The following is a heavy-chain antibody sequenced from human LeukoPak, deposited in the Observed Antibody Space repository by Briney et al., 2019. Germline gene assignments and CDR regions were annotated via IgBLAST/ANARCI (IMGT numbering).Heavy chain of an antibody. V-gene: IGHV3-30*04. CDR1: GFTFSSYA. Sequence: PGRSLRLSCAASGFTFSSYAMHWVRQAPGKGLEWVAVISYDGGNKYYADSVKGRFTISRDNSKNTLYLQMNSLRAEDTAVYYCARDPERLWFGELSGGYYFDYWGQGTLVTVSS. CDR3: ARDPERLWFGELSGGYYFDY. D-gene: IGHD3-10*01. CDR2: ISYDGGNK. J-gene: IGHJ4*02.